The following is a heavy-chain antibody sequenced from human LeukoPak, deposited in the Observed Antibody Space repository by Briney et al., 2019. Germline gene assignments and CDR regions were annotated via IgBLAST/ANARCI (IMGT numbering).Heavy chain of an antibody. Sequence: PGGSLRLSCVASGFNFYSFTMNWVRQAPGEGLEWVSYISSGGATIYYGDSVKGRFTISRDNAKNSLYLQMNSLSAEDTAVYYCATTTSSGWVPFDYWGQGTLVAVSS. D-gene: IGHD6-25*01. V-gene: IGHV3-48*01. J-gene: IGHJ4*02. CDR1: GFNFYSFT. CDR2: ISSGGATI. CDR3: ATTTSSGWVPFDY.